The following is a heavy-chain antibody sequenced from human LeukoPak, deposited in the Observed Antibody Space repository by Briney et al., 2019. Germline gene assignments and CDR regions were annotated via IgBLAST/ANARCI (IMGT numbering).Heavy chain of an antibody. V-gene: IGHV4-39*01. Sequence: PSETLSLTCTVSGGSISSSSYYWGWIRQPPGKGLEWIGSIYYSGSTHYNPSLKSRVTISVDTSKNQFSLKLSSVTAADTAVYYCARRKLRFLEWSTTDPPGPFDPWGQGTLVTVSS. D-gene: IGHD3-3*01. CDR1: GGSISSSSYY. CDR2: IYYSGST. CDR3: ARRKLRFLEWSTTDPPGPFDP. J-gene: IGHJ5*02.